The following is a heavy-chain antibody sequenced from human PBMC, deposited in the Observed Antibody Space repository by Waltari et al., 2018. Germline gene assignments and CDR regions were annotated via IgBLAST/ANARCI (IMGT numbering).Heavy chain of an antibody. D-gene: IGHD3-22*01. V-gene: IGHV3-49*04. CDR3: TRDWDYYDSSGYGY. Sequence: EVQLVESGGGLVQPGRSLRLSCTASGFPFGDYAMSWVRQAPGTGLEWVGFIRSKAYGGTTEYAASVKGRFTISRDDSKSIAYLQMNSLKTEDTAVYYCTRDWDYYDSSGYGYWGQGTLVTVSS. CDR1: GFPFGDYA. J-gene: IGHJ4*02. CDR2: IRSKAYGGTT.